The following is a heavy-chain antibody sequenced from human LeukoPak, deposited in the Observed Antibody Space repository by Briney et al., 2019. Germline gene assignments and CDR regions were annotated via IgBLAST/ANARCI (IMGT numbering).Heavy chain of an antibody. J-gene: IGHJ4*02. Sequence: SVKVSFKASGGTFSSYAISWVRHAPGQGLEWVGGIIPIFGTANYAQKFQGRVTITADKSTSTAYMELSSLRSEDTAVYYCARDKFPYSSSSGGVRYFDYWGQGILVTVSS. V-gene: IGHV1-69*06. D-gene: IGHD6-6*01. CDR2: IIPIFGTA. CDR3: ARDKFPYSSSSGGVRYFDY. CDR1: GGTFSSYA.